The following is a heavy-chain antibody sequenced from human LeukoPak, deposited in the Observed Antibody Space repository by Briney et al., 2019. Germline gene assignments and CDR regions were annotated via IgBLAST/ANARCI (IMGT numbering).Heavy chain of an antibody. V-gene: IGHV3-23*01. D-gene: IGHD2-2*01. CDR2: ISSSGAYT. Sequence: PGGSLRLSCAASRLPFSTYAISWVRQAPGKGLEWVSTISSSGAYTHYAGSVKGRFTISRDNFESTLYLQMNNLRVEDTAVFYCARDRCSSTNCYEGYYYGMDVWGQGTTVTVSS. CDR3: ARDRCSSTNCYEGYYYGMDV. J-gene: IGHJ6*02. CDR1: RLPFSTYA.